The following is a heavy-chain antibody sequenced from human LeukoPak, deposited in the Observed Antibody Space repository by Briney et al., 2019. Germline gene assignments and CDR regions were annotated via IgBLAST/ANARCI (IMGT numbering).Heavy chain of an antibody. CDR2: IYHSGNT. J-gene: IGHJ4*02. D-gene: IGHD3-9*01. V-gene: IGHV4-4*02. CDR3: AIYDILTGYFDY. CDR1: GDSISSSHW. Sequence: SSETLSLTCAVSGDSISSSHWWSWVRQSPGKGLEWIGEIYHSGNTNYNPSLKSRVAISLDKSSNQFSLRLTSVTAADTAMYFCAIYDILTGYFDYWGQGTLVTVSS.